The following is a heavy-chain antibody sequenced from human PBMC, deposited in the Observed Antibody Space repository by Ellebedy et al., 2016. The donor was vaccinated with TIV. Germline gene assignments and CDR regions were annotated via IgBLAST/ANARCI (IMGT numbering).Heavy chain of an antibody. CDR1: GFTLSDYY. V-gene: IGHV3-11*04. J-gene: IGHJ6*02. D-gene: IGHD2-2*01. CDR3: AREDIVVGRDGMDV. Sequence: PGGSLKLSCAASGFTLSDYYMSWIRQAPGKGVEWVSYISSSGSTMYYADSVKGRFTISRDNAKNSLYLQMHSLRAEGTAVYYCAREDIVVGRDGMDVWGQGTTVTVSS. CDR2: ISSSGSTM.